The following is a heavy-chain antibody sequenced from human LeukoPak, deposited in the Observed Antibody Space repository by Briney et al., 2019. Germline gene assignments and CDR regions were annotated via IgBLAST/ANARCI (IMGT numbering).Heavy chain of an antibody. CDR2: INPSGGST. V-gene: IGHV1-46*01. CDR3: ARDLPPSRPFDY. J-gene: IGHJ4*02. CDR1: GYTFTSYY. D-gene: IGHD5/OR15-5a*01. Sequence: ASVKVSCKASGYTFTSYYMHWVRQAPGQGLEWMGIINPSGGSTSYAQKFQGRVTMTRDTSKNQFSLKLSSVTAADTAVYYCARDLPPSRPFDYWGQGTLVTVSS.